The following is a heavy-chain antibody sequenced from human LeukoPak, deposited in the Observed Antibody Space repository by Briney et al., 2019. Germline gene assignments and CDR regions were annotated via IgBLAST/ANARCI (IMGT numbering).Heavy chain of an antibody. Sequence: ASVKVSCTPSLGTFSSYAIRSVPRAPGQGLEWVGRIIPIFGIANYAQKFQGRVTITADKSTSTAYMELSSLRSEDTAVYYCARNLLPAAGAPYYYGMDVWGQGTTVTVSS. CDR2: IIPIFGIA. CDR1: LGTFSSYA. J-gene: IGHJ6*02. D-gene: IGHD6-13*01. V-gene: IGHV1-69*04. CDR3: ARNLLPAAGAPYYYGMDV.